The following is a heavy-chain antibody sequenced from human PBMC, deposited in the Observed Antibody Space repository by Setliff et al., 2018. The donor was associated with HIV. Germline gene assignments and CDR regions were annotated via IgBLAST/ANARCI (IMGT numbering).Heavy chain of an antibody. Sequence: GASVKVSCKASGYTFTSNYMHWVRQAPGQGLEWMGIVNPSDGSTIYAQKFQGRVTMTRDTSINTAYMELSSLRSDDTAVYYCARQLSNSLEAWGQGTLVTVSS. CDR2: VNPSDGST. CDR1: GYTFTSNY. D-gene: IGHD7-27*01. CDR3: ARQLSNSLEA. J-gene: IGHJ5*02. V-gene: IGHV1-46*01.